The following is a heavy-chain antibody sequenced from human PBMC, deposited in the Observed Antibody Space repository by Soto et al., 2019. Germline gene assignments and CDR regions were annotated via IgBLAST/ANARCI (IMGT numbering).Heavy chain of an antibody. CDR1: GVSMKSYY. CDR3: ARAYYYENDGYYYFDY. CDR2: IFYSGST. D-gene: IGHD3-22*01. V-gene: IGHV4-59*01. Sequence: SETLSLTCIVSGVSMKSYYWTWIRQPPGKGLEWIGYIFYSGSTNYNPSLRSRVTISVDTSKDQFSLKLSSVMAADTAVYYCARAYYYENDGYYYFDYWGLGTLVTVSS. J-gene: IGHJ4*02.